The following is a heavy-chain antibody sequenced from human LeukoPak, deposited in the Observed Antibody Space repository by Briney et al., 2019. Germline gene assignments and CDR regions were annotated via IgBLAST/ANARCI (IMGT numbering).Heavy chain of an antibody. CDR2: IYYSGST. CDR1: GGSISSYY. D-gene: IGHD3-3*01. V-gene: IGHV4-59*01. J-gene: IGHJ6*03. CDR3: ARGGYGVRRDFCSRSLPYYYMDV. Sequence: SETLSLTCTVSGGSISSYYWSWIRQPPGKGLEWIGYIYYSGSTNYNPSLKSRVTISVDTSKNQFSLKLSPVTAADTAVYYCARGGYGVRRDFCSRSLPYYYMDVWGKGTTVTVSS.